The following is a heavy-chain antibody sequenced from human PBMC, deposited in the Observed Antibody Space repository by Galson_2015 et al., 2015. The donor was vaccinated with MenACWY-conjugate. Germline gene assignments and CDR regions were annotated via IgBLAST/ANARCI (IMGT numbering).Heavy chain of an antibody. Sequence: SLRLSCAASGFTFSRYAMHWVRQAPGKGVEYVSAISSNGGSTYYADSVKGRFTISRDNSKNTLYLQMSSLRAEDTAVYYCAPLKLYYFDYWGQGTLVTVSS. CDR2: ISSNGGST. J-gene: IGHJ4*02. V-gene: IGHV3-64D*06. CDR3: APLKLYYFDY. CDR1: GFTFSRYA. D-gene: IGHD2-15*01.